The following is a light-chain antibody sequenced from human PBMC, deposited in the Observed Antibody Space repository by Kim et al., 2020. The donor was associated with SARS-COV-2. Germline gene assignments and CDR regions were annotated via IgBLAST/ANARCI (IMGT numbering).Light chain of an antibody. J-gene: IGKJ2*01. V-gene: IGKV1-12*01. CDR2: DAS. CDR1: QGISTW. Sequence: DIQMTQSPSSVSASVGDRVTLTCRASQGISTWLAWYQQIPGKAPALLIYDASTLQYGVSSRFSGSGYGSDFTLTISSLQPEDFATYYCQQTDSFPYTFGQGTKVDIK. CDR3: QQTDSFPYT.